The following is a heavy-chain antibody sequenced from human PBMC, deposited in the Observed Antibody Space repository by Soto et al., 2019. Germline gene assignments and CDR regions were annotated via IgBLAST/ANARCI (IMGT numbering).Heavy chain of an antibody. CDR2: VNPNSGGT. CDR1: GYTFTGYY. D-gene: IGHD6-19*01. Sequence: ASVKVSCKASGYTFTGYYIHWVRQAPGQGLEWMGWVNPNSGGTNYAQKFQGWVTMTRDTSISTAYMELSRLRSADTAVYYCVTSRVSIAVAGQTEYYFDYWGQGTLVTVSS. J-gene: IGHJ4*02. V-gene: IGHV1-2*04. CDR3: VTSRVSIAVAGQTEYYFDY.